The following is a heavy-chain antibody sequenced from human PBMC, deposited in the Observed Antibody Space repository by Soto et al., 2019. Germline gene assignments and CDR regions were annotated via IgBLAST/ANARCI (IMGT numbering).Heavy chain of an antibody. CDR1: GGSISTNY. J-gene: IGHJ5*02. Sequence: SETLSLTCTVSGGSISTNYWSWIRQPPGKGLEWIGYISSSGYTNHNASLKSRITISIDTSKNQFSLKLTSVTAADTAVYYCASLHGARFDPWGQGTLVTVSS. V-gene: IGHV4-4*08. CDR2: ISSSGYT. CDR3: ASLHGARFDP. D-gene: IGHD4-17*01.